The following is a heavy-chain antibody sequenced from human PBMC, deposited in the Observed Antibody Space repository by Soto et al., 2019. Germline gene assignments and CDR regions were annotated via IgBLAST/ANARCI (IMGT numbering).Heavy chain of an antibody. Sequence: EVQLVDSGGGLVQPGRSLRLSCTGSGFTFGDYAMSWVRRAPGKGLEWVGFIRSKAYGGTTEWAASVRGRFTFSRDDSKRIAYLKMNSLKTEDTGVYWCTRGTRPNGMAVWGQGTTVTVSS. CDR2: IRSKAYGGTT. J-gene: IGHJ6*02. CDR1: GFTFGDYA. CDR3: TRGTRPNGMAV. D-gene: IGHD6-6*01. V-gene: IGHV3-49*04.